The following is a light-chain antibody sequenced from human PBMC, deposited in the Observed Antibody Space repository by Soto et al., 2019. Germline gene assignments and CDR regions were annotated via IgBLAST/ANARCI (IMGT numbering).Light chain of an antibody. CDR1: SSNIGSNT. V-gene: IGLV1-44*01. Sequence: QSVLTQPPSASGTPGRRVTISCSGGSSNIGSNTVNWYQQLPGTAPNLLIYSNNQRPSGVPDRFSGSKSGTSASLAISGLQSEDEADYYCAAWDDSLNAVVFGGGTKLTVL. J-gene: IGLJ2*01. CDR3: AAWDDSLNAVV. CDR2: SNN.